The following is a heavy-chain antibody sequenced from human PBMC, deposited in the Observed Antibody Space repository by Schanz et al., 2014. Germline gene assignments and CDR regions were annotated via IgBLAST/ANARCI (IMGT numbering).Heavy chain of an antibody. Sequence: EEQMVESGGGLVKPGGSLILSCAASRLTFANEDIHWVRQAPGKGLEWVANIKQDGSEKFYVDSVKGRFTISRDNAKNALYLQMNSLRAEDTAVYYCAKGRMTATNFFDSWGQGTLVTVSS. V-gene: IGHV3-7*01. J-gene: IGHJ4*02. CDR3: AKGRMTATNFFDS. D-gene: IGHD1-7*01. CDR2: IKQDGSEK. CDR1: RLTFANED.